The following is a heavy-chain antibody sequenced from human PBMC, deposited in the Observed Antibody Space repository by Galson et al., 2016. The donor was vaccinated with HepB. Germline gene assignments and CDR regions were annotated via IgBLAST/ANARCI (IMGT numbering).Heavy chain of an antibody. D-gene: IGHD3-10*01. Sequence: SVKVSCKASGYTFTTYGVSWVRQAPGQGLEWVGWVSPYDGDTNYAQKLQGRVTMTTDTSTSTAYMELRSLTSDDTAVYYCARDRQWLRESSHYWGQGTLVTVSS. J-gene: IGHJ4*02. CDR1: GYTFTTYG. V-gene: IGHV1-18*01. CDR3: ARDRQWLRESSHY. CDR2: VSPYDGDT.